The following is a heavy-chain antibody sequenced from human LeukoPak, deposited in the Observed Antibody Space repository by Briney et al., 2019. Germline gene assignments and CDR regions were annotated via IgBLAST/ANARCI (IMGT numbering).Heavy chain of an antibody. CDR2: IYSGGST. Sequence: GGSLRLSCAASGFTVSSNYMSWVRQAPGKGLEWVSVIYSGGSTYYADSVKGRFTISRDNSKNTLYLQMNSLRAEDTAVYYCAKEGPDVLRYFDWLSPPHDAFDIWGQGTMVTVSS. J-gene: IGHJ3*02. V-gene: IGHV3-66*01. CDR3: AKEGPDVLRYFDWLSPPHDAFDI. D-gene: IGHD3-9*01. CDR1: GFTVSSNY.